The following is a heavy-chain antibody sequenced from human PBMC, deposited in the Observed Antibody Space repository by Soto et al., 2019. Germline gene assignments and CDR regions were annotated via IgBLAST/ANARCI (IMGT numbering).Heavy chain of an antibody. CDR2: ISSSGTTI. V-gene: IGHV3-48*03. D-gene: IGHD6-13*01. J-gene: IGHJ4*02. CDR1: GFTFSIYE. CDR3: VRFGGEAAGPGDY. Sequence: PWGSLVLSCVSSGFTFSIYEMNWVRQAPGKGLEWVSYISSSGTTIYYTHSVKGRFTISRDNAKKSLYLQMNSLGAEDTAVYYCVRFGGEAAGPGDYWGQGTMVTVSS.